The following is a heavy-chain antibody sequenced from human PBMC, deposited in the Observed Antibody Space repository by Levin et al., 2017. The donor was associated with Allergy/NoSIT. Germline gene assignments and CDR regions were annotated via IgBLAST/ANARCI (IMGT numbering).Heavy chain of an antibody. Sequence: GESLKISCAASGFSFSDHYIDWVRQAPGKGLEWVGRITSKGNGYSSEYAASVRGRFTISRDDSENSVYLQMNSLKADDTAVYYCADLGRSYGLDVWGQGTTVTVSS. CDR2: ITSKGNGYSS. J-gene: IGHJ6*02. CDR3: ADLGRSYGLDV. D-gene: IGHD1-26*01. V-gene: IGHV3-72*01. CDR1: GFSFSDHY.